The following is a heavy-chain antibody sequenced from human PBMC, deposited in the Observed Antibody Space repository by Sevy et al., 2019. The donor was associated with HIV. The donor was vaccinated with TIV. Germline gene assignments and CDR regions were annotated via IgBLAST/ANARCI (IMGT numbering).Heavy chain of an antibody. V-gene: IGHV4-38-2*01. D-gene: IGHD3-10*01. J-gene: IGHJ5*02. CDR2: IYHSGST. CDR3: ARGSTMVRGVMFFDP. Sequence: SETLSLTCAVSGYSISSGYYWGWIRQPPGKGLEWIGSIYHSGSTYYNPSLKSRVTISVDTSKNQFSLKLSSVTAADTAVYYCARGSTMVRGVMFFDPWGQGTLVTVSS. CDR1: GYSISSGYY.